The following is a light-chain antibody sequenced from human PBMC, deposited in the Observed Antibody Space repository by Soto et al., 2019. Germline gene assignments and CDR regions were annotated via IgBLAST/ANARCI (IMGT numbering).Light chain of an antibody. J-gene: IGLJ2*01. Sequence: QSALTQPPSASGSPGQSVTISCTGTSSDVGGYNYVSWYQQHPGKAPKLMIYEVSKRPSGVPDRFSGSKSGNTASLTVSGLQAEDEADYYSSSYAGSYVVFGGGTKLTVL. CDR1: SSDVGGYNY. CDR2: EVS. CDR3: SSYAGSYVV. V-gene: IGLV2-8*01.